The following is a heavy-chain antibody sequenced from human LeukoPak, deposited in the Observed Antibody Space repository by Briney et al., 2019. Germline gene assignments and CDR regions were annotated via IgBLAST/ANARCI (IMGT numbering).Heavy chain of an antibody. D-gene: IGHD6-13*01. CDR1: GFTFSSHW. CDR3: ARGRHSSTN. J-gene: IGHJ4*02. V-gene: IGHV3-74*01. Sequence: PGGSLRLSCAASGFTFSSHWMHWVRQAPGKGLVWVSRISSDGSNTNYADSVKGRFTISRDNSKNTLYLQMNSLRAEDTAVYYCARGRHSSTNWGQGTLVTVSS. CDR2: ISSDGSNT.